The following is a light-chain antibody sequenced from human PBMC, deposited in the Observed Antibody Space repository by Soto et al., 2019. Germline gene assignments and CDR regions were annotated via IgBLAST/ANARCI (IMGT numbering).Light chain of an antibody. CDR3: CSYAGSSTGV. J-gene: IGLJ3*02. V-gene: IGLV2-23*01. CDR2: EGS. CDR1: SSDVGSYNL. Sequence: QSALTQPASVSGSPGQSITISCTGASSDVGSYNLVSWYQQHPGKAPKLMIYEGSKRPSGVSNRFSGSKSGSTASLTISGLQAEDEADYSCCSYAGSSTGVFGGGTKLTVL.